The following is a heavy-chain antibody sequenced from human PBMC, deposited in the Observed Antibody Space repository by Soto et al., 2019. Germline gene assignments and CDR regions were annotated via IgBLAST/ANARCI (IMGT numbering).Heavy chain of an antibody. CDR2: IIPIFGTA. D-gene: IGHD3-22*01. V-gene: IGHV1-69*12. Sequence: QVQLVQSGAEVKKPGSSVKVSCKASGGTFSSYAISWVRQAPGQGLEWMGGIIPIFGTAIYAQKFQGRVTITADESTSTAYMELSSLRSEDTAVYYCASVGDGDYDYDSSGLWGFDYWGQGTLVTVSS. CDR3: ASVGDGDYDYDSSGLWGFDY. CDR1: GGTFSSYA. J-gene: IGHJ4*02.